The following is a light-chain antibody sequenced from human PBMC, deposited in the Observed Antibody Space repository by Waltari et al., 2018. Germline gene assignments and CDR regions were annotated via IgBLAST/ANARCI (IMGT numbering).Light chain of an antibody. V-gene: IGKV3-15*01. CDR1: QSVSSN. J-gene: IGKJ2*01. CDR2: GAS. CDR3: QQYNDWPYA. Sequence: IQMTQSPATLSLSPGERATLSCRASQSVSSNLAWYQQKPGQAPRLLIYGASTRATGIPARFSGSGSGTEFTLTISSLQSEDFAVYYCQQYNDWPYAFGQGTKLEIQ.